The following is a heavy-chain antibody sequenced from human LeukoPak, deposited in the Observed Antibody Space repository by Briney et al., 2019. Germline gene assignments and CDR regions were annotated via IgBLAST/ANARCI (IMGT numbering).Heavy chain of an antibody. J-gene: IGHJ4*02. CDR1: GGSISGSDYY. CDR3: ARAGSRGGIFDY. V-gene: IGHV4-39*01. CDR2: IYYSGNT. D-gene: IGHD3-10*01. Sequence: SETLSLTCTVSGGSISGSDYYWTWIRQPPGKGLEWIASIYYSGNTLYNPSLKSRVTMSVDTSKNQFSLKLSSVTAADTAVYHCARAGSRGGIFDYWGQGTLVTVSS.